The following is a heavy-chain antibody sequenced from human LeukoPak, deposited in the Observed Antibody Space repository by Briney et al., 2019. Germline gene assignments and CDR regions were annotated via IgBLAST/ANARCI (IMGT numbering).Heavy chain of an antibody. V-gene: IGHV3-7*01. J-gene: IGHJ4*02. CDR2: IKKDGGER. Sequence: GGSLRLSCTGSGLTFGNYWMDWVRQAPGKGLEWVANIKKDGGERNYVDSVKGRFTISRDNAKNSLYLQMNSLRVEDTAVYYCARDAFGDFSYWGQGALVTVSS. D-gene: IGHD2/OR15-2a*01. CDR1: GLTFGNYW. CDR3: ARDAFGDFSY.